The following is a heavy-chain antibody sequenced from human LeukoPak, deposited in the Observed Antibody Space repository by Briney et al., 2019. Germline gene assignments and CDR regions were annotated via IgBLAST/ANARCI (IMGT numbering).Heavy chain of an antibody. CDR1: GGSISSYY. Sequence: PSETPSLTCTVSGGSISSYYWSWIRQPAGKGLEWIGRIYTSGSTNYNPSLKSRVTMSVDTSKNQFSLKLSSVTAADTAVYYCARVRVPIGSGRADIVVVPAAMGMWFDPWGQGTLVTVSS. D-gene: IGHD2-2*01. J-gene: IGHJ5*02. V-gene: IGHV4-4*07. CDR3: ARVRVPIGSGRADIVVVPAAMGMWFDP. CDR2: IYTSGST.